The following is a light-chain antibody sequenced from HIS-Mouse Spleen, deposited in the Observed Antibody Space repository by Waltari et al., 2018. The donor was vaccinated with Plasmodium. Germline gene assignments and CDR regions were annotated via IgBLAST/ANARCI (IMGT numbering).Light chain of an antibody. J-gene: IGKJ1*01. CDR1: QSVFYTSNNKNY. CDR2: WAS. Sequence: DIVMTQSTASLAVSLGERATTTCTSSQSVFYTSNNKNYLAWYQQKPGQPPKLLIYWASTRESGVPDRFSGSGSGTDFTLTISSLQAEDVAVYYCQQYYSTPWTFGQGTKVEIK. CDR3: QQYYSTPWT. V-gene: IGKV4-1*01.